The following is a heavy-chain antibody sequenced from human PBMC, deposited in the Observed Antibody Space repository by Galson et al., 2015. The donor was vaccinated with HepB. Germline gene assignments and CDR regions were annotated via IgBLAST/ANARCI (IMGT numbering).Heavy chain of an antibody. CDR3: TRTPYIGTYYGDDY. V-gene: IGHV3-49*04. CDR1: GFTFSSYA. J-gene: IGHJ4*02. D-gene: IGHD1-26*01. CDR2: IRSRVYGGTT. Sequence: SLRLSCAASGFTFSSYAMSWVRLAPGKGLEWVGFIRSRVYGGTTEYAASVKGRFTISRDDSKSIAYLQMDSLKTEDTAVYFCTRTPYIGTYYGDDYWGQGTLVTVSS.